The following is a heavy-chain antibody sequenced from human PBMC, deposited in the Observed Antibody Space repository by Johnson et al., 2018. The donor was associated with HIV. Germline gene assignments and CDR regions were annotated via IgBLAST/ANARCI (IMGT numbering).Heavy chain of an antibody. Sequence: QVQLVESGGGVVQTGRSLKLSCAASGFTFSSYAMSWVRQAPGKGLEWVAVIWYDGRNKYYADSVKGRFTISRDNSKNPLYLQMHSLRAEDTAVYYCAKELGTGDDAFDIWGQGTRVTVSS. CDR1: GFTFSSYA. D-gene: IGHD7-27*01. J-gene: IGHJ3*02. V-gene: IGHV3-33*06. CDR3: AKELGTGDDAFDI. CDR2: IWYDGRNK.